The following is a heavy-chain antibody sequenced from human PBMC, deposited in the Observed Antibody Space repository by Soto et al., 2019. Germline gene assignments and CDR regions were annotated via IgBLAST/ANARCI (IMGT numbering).Heavy chain of an antibody. J-gene: IGHJ5*01. CDR3: ADGGLVDGTRRLGWFDS. CDR1: GGTFSSYA. D-gene: IGHD3-16*01. CDR2: IIPIFGTA. V-gene: IGHV1-69*13. Sequence: SVKVCCRASGGTFSSYASRLVRQAPGQGLEWMGGIIPIFGTANYAQKFQGRVTITADESTSTAYMELSSLRSEDTAVYYCADGGLVDGTRRLGWFDSWGQGTLVTVSS.